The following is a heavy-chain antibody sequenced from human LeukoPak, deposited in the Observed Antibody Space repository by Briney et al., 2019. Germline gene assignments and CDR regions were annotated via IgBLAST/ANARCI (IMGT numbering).Heavy chain of an antibody. CDR2: ISGSGGST. CDR3: AKDRDSGSYYSNY. D-gene: IGHD1-26*01. J-gene: IGHJ4*02. V-gene: IGHV3-23*01. Sequence: PGGSLRLSCAASGFTVSSNYMSWVRQAPGKGLEWVSAISGSGGSTYYADSVKGRFTISRDNSKNTLYLQMNSLRAEDTAVYYCAKDRDSGSYYSNYWGQGTLVTVSS. CDR1: GFTVSSNY.